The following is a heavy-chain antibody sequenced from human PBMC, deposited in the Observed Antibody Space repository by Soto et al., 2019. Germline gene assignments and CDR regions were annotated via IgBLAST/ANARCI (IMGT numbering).Heavy chain of an antibody. CDR1: GYTFTSYG. D-gene: IGHD3-9*01. Sequence: ASVKVSCKASGYTFTSYGISWVRQAPGQGLEWMGWISAYNGNTNYAQKLQGRVTMTTDTSTSTAYMELRSLRSDDTAVYYCAVLRHFDWSAPDSDAYDIWGQGTMVTVSS. CDR3: AVLRHFDWSAPDSDAYDI. J-gene: IGHJ3*02. CDR2: ISAYNGNT. V-gene: IGHV1-18*01.